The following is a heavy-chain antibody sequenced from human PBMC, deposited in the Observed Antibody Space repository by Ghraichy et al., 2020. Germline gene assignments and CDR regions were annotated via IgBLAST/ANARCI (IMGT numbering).Heavy chain of an antibody. Sequence: SETLSLTCAVYGGSFSGYYWSWIRQPPGKGLEWIGEINHSGSTNYNPSLKSRVTISVDTSKNQFSLKLSSVTAADTAVYYCARGGPSGGSYYSEQFDYWGQGTLVTVSS. J-gene: IGHJ4*02. CDR3: ARGGPSGGSYYSEQFDY. V-gene: IGHV4-34*01. D-gene: IGHD1-26*01. CDR1: GGSFSGYY. CDR2: INHSGST.